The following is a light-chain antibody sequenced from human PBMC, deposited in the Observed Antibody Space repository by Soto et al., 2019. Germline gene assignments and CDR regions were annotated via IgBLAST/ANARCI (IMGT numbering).Light chain of an antibody. V-gene: IGLV1-44*01. J-gene: IGLJ3*02. Sequence: QSVLTQPPSASGTPGQRVTISCSGSSSNIGSYTVNWYQQLPQTAPKLLIYSANQRPSGVPDRFSGSKSGTSASLAISGLQSEDEADYYCAAWDDSLNGWVFGGGTKVTVL. CDR1: SSNIGSYT. CDR2: SAN. CDR3: AAWDDSLNGWV.